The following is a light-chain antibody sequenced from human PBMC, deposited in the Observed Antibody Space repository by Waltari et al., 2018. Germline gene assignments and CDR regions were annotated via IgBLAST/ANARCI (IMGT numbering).Light chain of an antibody. Sequence: EMVLTQSPGTLSLSPGDRATLSCRASQSVSRTLAWYQQKPGQAPRLLIYDASSRATGMPDRFSGSGSGTDFSLTISRLEPEDFAVYYCQKYGTLPATFGQGTKVEIK. CDR2: DAS. CDR1: QSVSRT. V-gene: IGKV3-20*01. J-gene: IGKJ1*01. CDR3: QKYGTLPAT.